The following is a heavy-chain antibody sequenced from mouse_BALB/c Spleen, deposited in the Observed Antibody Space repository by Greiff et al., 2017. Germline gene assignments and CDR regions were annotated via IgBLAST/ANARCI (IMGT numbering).Heavy chain of an antibody. Sequence: DVQLQESGPELVKPGASVKISCKASGYSFTGYFMNWVMQSHGKSLEWIGRINPYNGDTFYNQKFKGKATLTVDKSSSTAHMELRSLASEDSAVYYCARLGDGYYAMDYWGQGTSVTVSS. CDR2: INPYNGDT. D-gene: IGHD2-3*01. J-gene: IGHJ4*01. CDR3: ARLGDGYYAMDY. CDR1: GYSFTGYF. V-gene: IGHV1-20*02.